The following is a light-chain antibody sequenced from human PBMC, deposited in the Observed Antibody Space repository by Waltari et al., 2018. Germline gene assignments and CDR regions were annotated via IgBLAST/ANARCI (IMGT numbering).Light chain of an antibody. V-gene: IGLV2-23*02. CDR2: EVS. J-gene: IGLJ3*02. CDR1: SSDVGKYNL. CDR3: CSYVRSTWV. Sequence: QSALTQPASVSGSPGQSITISCTGTSSDVGKYNLVSLYQQHPGKAPKVMIYEVSKRPSGVSNRCSGSKSGNTASLTISGLQAEDEADYYCCSYVRSTWVFGGGTKLTVL.